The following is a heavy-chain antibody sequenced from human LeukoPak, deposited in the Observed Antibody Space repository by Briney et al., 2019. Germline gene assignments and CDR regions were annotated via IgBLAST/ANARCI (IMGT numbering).Heavy chain of an antibody. J-gene: IGHJ4*02. Sequence: ASVKVSCKASGYDFTKYAVQWVRQAPGQRLEWMGWIDAGNGRTKYSQDFQGRVTITRDTSASMAYMELSSLRSDDMAVYYCARDDNYGSGQPDDWGQGTLVTVSS. CDR2: IDAGNGRT. D-gene: IGHD3-10*01. CDR3: ARDDNYGSGQPDD. CDR1: GYDFTKYA. V-gene: IGHV1-3*03.